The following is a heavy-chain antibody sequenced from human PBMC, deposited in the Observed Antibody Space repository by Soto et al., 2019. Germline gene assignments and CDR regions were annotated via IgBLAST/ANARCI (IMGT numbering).Heavy chain of an antibody. Sequence: GGSLRLSCAASRFTFSSYAMNWVLQAQGKGLEWVSGISDSGAITYYADSVKGRFTISRDNSKNTLFLHMNSLRTEDTAVYFCARPDRDGYNSDYWGQGTLVTVSS. CDR2: ISDSGAIT. J-gene: IGHJ4*01. CDR1: RFTFSSYA. CDR3: ARPDRDGYNSDY. D-gene: IGHD5-12*01. V-gene: IGHV3-23*01.